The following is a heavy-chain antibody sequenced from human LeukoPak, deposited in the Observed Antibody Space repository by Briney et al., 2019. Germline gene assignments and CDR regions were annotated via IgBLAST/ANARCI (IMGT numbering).Heavy chain of an antibody. V-gene: IGHV3-30*04. CDR3: AKDGGSGSYLYAYYFDY. D-gene: IGHD3-10*01. CDR2: ISYDGSNK. J-gene: IGHJ4*02. Sequence: GGSLRLSCAASGFTFSSYAMHWVRQAPGKGLEWVAVISYDGSNKYYADSVKGRFTISRDNSKNTLYLQMNSLRAEDTAVYYCAKDGGSGSYLYAYYFDYWGQGTLVTVSP. CDR1: GFTFSSYA.